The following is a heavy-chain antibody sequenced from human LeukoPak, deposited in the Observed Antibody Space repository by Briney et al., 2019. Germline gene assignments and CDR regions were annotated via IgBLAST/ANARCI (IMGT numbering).Heavy chain of an antibody. CDR2: ISSSSSYI. CDR3: AREGLYDSSGSRGAFDI. V-gene: IGHV3-21*01. Sequence: GGSLRLSCAASGFTFSSYSMNWVRQAPGKGLEWVSSISSSSSYIYYADSVKGRFTISRDNAKNSLYLQMNSLRAEDTAVYYCAREGLYDSSGSRGAFDIWGQGTMVTVSS. J-gene: IGHJ3*02. CDR1: GFTFSSYS. D-gene: IGHD3-22*01.